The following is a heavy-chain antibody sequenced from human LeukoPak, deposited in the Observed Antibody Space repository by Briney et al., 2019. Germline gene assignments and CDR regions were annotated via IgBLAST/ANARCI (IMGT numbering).Heavy chain of an antibody. CDR2: IYHSGST. D-gene: IGHD2-15*01. Sequence: SETLSLTCTVSGGSISSGGYYWSWIRQPPGKGLEWIGYIYHSGSTYYNPSLKSRVTISVDTSKNQFSLKLSSVTAADTAVYYCARFRGTYCSGGSCFKYFDYWGQGTLVTVSS. CDR3: ARFRGTYCSGGSCFKYFDY. CDR1: GGSISSGGYY. J-gene: IGHJ4*02. V-gene: IGHV4-30-2*05.